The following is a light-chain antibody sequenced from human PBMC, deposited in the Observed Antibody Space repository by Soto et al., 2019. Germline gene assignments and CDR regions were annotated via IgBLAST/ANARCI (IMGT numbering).Light chain of an antibody. J-gene: IGKJ4*01. Sequence: EIVMTQSPATLSVSPGERATLSCRASQSVSSNLAWYQQKPGQAPRLLIYGAPTRATGIPARFSGSGSGTEFTLTIRSLQSEDFAVYDCQQYNNWPPLTFGGGTKVEIK. V-gene: IGKV3-15*01. CDR1: QSVSSN. CDR2: GAP. CDR3: QQYNNWPPLT.